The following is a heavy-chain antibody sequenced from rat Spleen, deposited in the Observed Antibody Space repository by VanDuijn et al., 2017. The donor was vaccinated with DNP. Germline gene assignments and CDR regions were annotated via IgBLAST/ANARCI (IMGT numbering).Heavy chain of an antibody. D-gene: IGHD4-3*01. CDR3: VRWNSGHFDY. CDR2: IGSAAYAP. Sequence: EVQLVESGGGLVQPGRSLTLSCAASGFTFSDYYMAWVRQAPKKGLEWVAYIGSAAYAPYYGDSVKGRFTISRDNAKSTLYLQMNSLRSEDMATYYCVRWNSGHFDYWGQGVMVTVSS. CDR1: GFTFSDYY. J-gene: IGHJ2*01. V-gene: IGHV5-22*01.